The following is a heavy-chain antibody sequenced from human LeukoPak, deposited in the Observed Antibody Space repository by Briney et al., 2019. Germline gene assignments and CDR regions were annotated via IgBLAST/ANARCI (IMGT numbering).Heavy chain of an antibody. D-gene: IGHD2-21*02. CDR3: AGILWCGDCYSRGNRYFDL. Sequence: AETLSLTCTVSGGSISSYYCSWIRQPPGKGLECIGYIYYSGSTNYNPSLKSRVTISVDTSKNQFSLKLSSVTAADTAVYYCAGILWCGDCYSRGNRYFDLWGRGTLVTVSS. CDR1: GGSISSYY. V-gene: IGHV4-59*01. J-gene: IGHJ2*01. CDR2: IYYSGST.